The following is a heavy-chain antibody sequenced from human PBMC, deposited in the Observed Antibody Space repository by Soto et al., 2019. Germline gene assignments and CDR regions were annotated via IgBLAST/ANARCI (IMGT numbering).Heavy chain of an antibody. J-gene: IGHJ4*02. D-gene: IGHD3-22*01. V-gene: IGHV3-33*01. CDR3: AREGYDSSGYLVY. CDR1: GFTFSSYG. Sequence: TGGPLRLSCAASGFTFSSYGMHWVRQAPGKGLEWVAVIWYDGSNKYYADSVKGRFTISRDNSKNTLYLQMNSLRAEDTAVYYCAREGYDSSGYLVYWGQGTLVTVSS. CDR2: IWYDGSNK.